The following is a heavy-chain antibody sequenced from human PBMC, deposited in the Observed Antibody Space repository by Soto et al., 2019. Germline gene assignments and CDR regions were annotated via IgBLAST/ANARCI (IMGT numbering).Heavy chain of an antibody. CDR3: AKEGGRGYSYGYGGRYFDY. CDR2: ISGSGGST. CDR1: GFTFSSYA. V-gene: IGHV3-23*01. D-gene: IGHD5-18*01. J-gene: IGHJ4*02. Sequence: GGSLRLSCAASGFTFSSYAMSWVRQAPGKGLEWVSAISGSGGSTYYADSVKGRFTFSRDNSKNTLYLQMNSLRAEDTAVYYCAKEGGRGYSYGYGGRYFDYWGQGTLVTVSS.